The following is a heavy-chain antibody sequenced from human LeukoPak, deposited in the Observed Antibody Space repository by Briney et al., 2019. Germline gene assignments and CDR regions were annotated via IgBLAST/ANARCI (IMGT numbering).Heavy chain of an antibody. CDR3: ARELRYCSSTSCYNEGY. D-gene: IGHD2-2*02. J-gene: IGHJ4*02. CDR1: GYTFTGYY. V-gene: IGHV1-2*02. CDR2: INPNSGGT. Sequence: ASVKVSCKASGYTFTGYYMHWVRQAPGQGLEWMGWINPNSGGTNYAQKFQGRVTMTRDTSISTAYMELSRLRSDDTAVYYCARELRYCSSTSCYNEGYWGQGTLVTVSS.